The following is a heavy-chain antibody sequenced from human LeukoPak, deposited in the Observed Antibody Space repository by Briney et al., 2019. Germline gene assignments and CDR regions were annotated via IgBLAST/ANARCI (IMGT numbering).Heavy chain of an antibody. V-gene: IGHV1-18*01. J-gene: IGHJ4*02. Sequence: ASVKVSCKTSGYTSTSYGISWVRQAAGQGLEWMGWISAYSGNTNYAQKFQDRVTMTTDTSTSTAYMELRSLTSDDTAVYYCARGSRTTVLDYWGQGTLVTVSS. CDR3: ARGSRTTVLDY. CDR1: GYTSTSYG. CDR2: ISAYSGNT. D-gene: IGHD4-17*01.